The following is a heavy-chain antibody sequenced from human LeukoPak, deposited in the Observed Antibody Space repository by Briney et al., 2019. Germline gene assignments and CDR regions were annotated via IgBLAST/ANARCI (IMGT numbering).Heavy chain of an antibody. V-gene: IGHV4-30-4*01. D-gene: IGHD4-17*01. J-gene: IGHJ5*02. CDR2: IYYTGST. CDR3: ARDPGSYGDYVFS. Sequence: SEALSLTCTVSGGSISSGDYYWSWIRQPPGKGLEWIGYIYYTGSTYYNPSLKSRVTISVDTSKNQFSLKLRSVTAADTAVYYCARDPGSYGDYVFSWGQGTLVTVSS. CDR1: GGSISSGDYY.